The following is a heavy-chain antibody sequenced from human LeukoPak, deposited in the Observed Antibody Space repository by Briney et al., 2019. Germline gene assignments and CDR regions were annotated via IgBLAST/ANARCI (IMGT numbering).Heavy chain of an antibody. CDR1: GFTFSSYG. CDR3: ARGGEYCSSTSCYEFDY. J-gene: IGHJ4*02. CDR2: IWYDGSNK. Sequence: GGSLRLSCAASGFTFSSYGMHWVRQAPGKGLEWVAVIWYDGSNKYYVDSVKGRFTISRDNSKNTLYLQMNSLRAEDTAVYYCARGGEYCSSTSCYEFDYWGQGTLVTVSS. D-gene: IGHD2-2*01. V-gene: IGHV3-33*01.